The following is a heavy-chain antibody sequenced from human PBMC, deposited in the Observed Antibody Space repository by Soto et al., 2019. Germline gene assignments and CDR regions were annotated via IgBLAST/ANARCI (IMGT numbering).Heavy chain of an antibody. CDR3: ARDNPTHYDFRSGSSPPYGYFDL. CDR2: ISSSGSTI. V-gene: IGHV3-48*03. Sequence: SXVCLRLSCAACGFTFGSYARNWVRQAPGKGLEWVSYISSSGSTIYYADSVKGRFTISRDNAKNSLYLQMNSLRAEDTAVYYCARDNPTHYDFRSGSSPPYGYFDLCGRRTLVTVSS. CDR1: GFTFGSYA. J-gene: IGHJ2*01. D-gene: IGHD3-3*01.